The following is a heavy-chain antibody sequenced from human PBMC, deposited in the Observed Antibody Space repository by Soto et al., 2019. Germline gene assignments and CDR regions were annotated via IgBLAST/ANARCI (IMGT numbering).Heavy chain of an antibody. CDR3: AAAAASTRNPSDY. CDR1: GFTFTSSA. D-gene: IGHD2-2*01. CDR2: IVVGSGNT. V-gene: IGHV1-58*01. Sequence: ASVKVSCKASGFTFTSSAVQWVRQARGQRLEWIGWIVVGSGNTNYAQKFQERVTITRDMSTSTAYMELSSLRSEDTAVYYCAAAAASTRNPSDYWGQGPLVTVYS. J-gene: IGHJ4*02.